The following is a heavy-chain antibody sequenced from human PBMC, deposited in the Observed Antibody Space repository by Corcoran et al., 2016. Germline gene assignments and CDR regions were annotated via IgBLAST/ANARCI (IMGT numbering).Heavy chain of an antibody. J-gene: IGHJ4*02. D-gene: IGHD6-19*01. V-gene: IGHV1-58*01. CDR1: GFTFTSSA. CDR2: IVVGSCNT. CDR3: AADPRYSSGWCFPSLSY. Sequence: QMQLVQSGPEVKKPGTSVKVSCKASGFTFTSSAVQWVRQARGQRLEWIGWIVVGSCNTNYAQKFQERVTITSDMSTSTAYMELSRLRSEETAVDYWAADPRYSSGWCFPSLSYWGQGTLVTVSS.